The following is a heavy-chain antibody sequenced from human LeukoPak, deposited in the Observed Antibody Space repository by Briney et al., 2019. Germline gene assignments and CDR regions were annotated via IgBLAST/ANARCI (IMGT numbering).Heavy chain of an antibody. Sequence: AGGSLRLSCAASGFSFTDYSMSWLRQAPGKGLEWLSYIRRGGDTIYYADSVKGRFTISRDDAKNSLFLQMNSLGAEDTAVYYCARNPWDIVVVPAEQTISYYYYMDVWGKGTTVTVSS. CDR1: GFSFTDYS. D-gene: IGHD2-2*01. J-gene: IGHJ6*03. CDR3: ARNPWDIVVVPAEQTISYYYYMDV. V-gene: IGHV3-11*01. CDR2: IRRGGDTI.